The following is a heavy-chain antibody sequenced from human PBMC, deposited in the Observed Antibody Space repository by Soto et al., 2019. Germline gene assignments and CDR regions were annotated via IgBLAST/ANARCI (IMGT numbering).Heavy chain of an antibody. CDR2: INHSGST. D-gene: IGHD2-15*01. CDR1: GGSFSGYY. CDR3: ARGLSDCSGGSCPYWGWFDP. Sequence: SETLSLTCAVYGGSFSGYYWSWIRQPPGKGLEWIGEINHSGSTNYNPSLKSRVTISVDTSKNQFSLKLSSVAAADTAVYYCARGLSDCSGGSCPYWGWFDPWGQGTLVTVS. J-gene: IGHJ5*02. V-gene: IGHV4-34*01.